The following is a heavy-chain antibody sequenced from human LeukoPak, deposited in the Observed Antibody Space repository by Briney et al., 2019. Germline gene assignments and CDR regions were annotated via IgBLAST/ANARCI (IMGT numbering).Heavy chain of an antibody. CDR1: GFTFSSYW. CDR2: INSDGSST. J-gene: IGHJ4*02. CDR3: ASDTMIVVAPFDY. Sequence: PGGSLRLSCAASGFTFSSYWMHWVRQAPGKGLVWVSRINSDGSSTSYADSVKGRFTISRDNAKNTLYLQMNSLRAEDTAVYYCASDTMIVVAPFDYWGQGTLVTVSS. D-gene: IGHD3-22*01. V-gene: IGHV3-74*01.